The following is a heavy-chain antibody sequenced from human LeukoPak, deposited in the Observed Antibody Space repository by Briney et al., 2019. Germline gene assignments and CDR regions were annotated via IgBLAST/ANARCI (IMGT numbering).Heavy chain of an antibody. CDR3: ARGSEMATIPDY. D-gene: IGHD5-24*01. CDR2: MNPNSGNT. CDR1: GYTCTSYD. J-gene: IGHJ4*02. V-gene: IGHV1-8*01. Sequence: SVKVSCKAAGYTCTSYDSNGVGQATGEGGEGRGWMNPNSGNTGYAQKFQGRVTMTRNTSISTAYMELSSLRSEDTAVYYCARGSEMATIPDYWGQGTLVTVSS.